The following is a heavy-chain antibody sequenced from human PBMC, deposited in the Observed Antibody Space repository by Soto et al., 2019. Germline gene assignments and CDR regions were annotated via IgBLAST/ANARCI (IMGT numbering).Heavy chain of an antibody. D-gene: IGHD2-21*01. CDR1: GFTFNTYD. CDR3: VRSGTARLLRHSWFDT. J-gene: IGHJ5*02. V-gene: IGHV3-21*01. Sequence: EVQLVESGGGLVKPGGFLRLSCAASGFTFNTYDMNWVRQAPGKGLEWVSSITASSAYIYYADSVRGRITISRDNAKKSLFLQMHSLRAEDTAVYYCVRSGTARLLRHSWFDTWGQGTLVTVSS. CDR2: ITASSAYI.